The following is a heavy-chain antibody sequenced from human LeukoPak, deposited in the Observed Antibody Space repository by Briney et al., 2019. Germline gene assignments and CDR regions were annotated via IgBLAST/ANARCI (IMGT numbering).Heavy chain of an antibody. V-gene: IGHV4-34*01. CDR3: ARGRRPVAGTFRPFDY. CDR2: INHSGST. CDR1: GGSFSGYY. Sequence: SETLSLTCAVYGGSFSGYYWSWIRQPPGKGLEWIGEINHSGSTNYNPSLKSRVTISADTSKNQFSLKLSSVTAADTAVYYCARGRRPVAGTFRPFDYWGQGTLVTVSS. D-gene: IGHD6-19*01. J-gene: IGHJ4*02.